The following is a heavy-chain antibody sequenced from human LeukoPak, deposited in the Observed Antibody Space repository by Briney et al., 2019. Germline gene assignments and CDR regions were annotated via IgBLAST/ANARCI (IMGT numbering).Heavy chain of an antibody. CDR1: GGTFSSYA. Sequence: ASVKVSCKASGGTFSSYAISWVRQAPGQGLEWMGGIIPIFGTANYAQKFQGRVTITTDESTSTAYIELSSLRSEDTAVYYCAREEGDAFDIWGQGTMVTVSS. V-gene: IGHV1-69*05. CDR3: AREEGDAFDI. J-gene: IGHJ3*02. CDR2: IIPIFGTA.